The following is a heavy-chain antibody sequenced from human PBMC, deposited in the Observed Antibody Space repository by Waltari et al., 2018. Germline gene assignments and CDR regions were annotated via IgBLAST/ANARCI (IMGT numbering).Heavy chain of an antibody. J-gene: IGHJ4*02. CDR3: ARWDQDYFSFFFDY. D-gene: IGHD4-17*01. V-gene: IGHV4-30-4*08. CDR1: GTSISSKKNN. Sequence: QVHLQEMGPGLVKPSPTLSHTCTVSGTSISSKKNNWNWIRQPPGKGLEWIGSIYYDGGTKYTPSLESRVTISIDTSKNQFSLKLSSVTAADTAVYFCARWDQDYFSFFFDYWGRGTLVTVSS. CDR2: IYYDGGT.